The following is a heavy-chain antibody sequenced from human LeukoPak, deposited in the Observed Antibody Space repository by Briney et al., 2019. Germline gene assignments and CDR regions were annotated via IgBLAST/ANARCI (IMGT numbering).Heavy chain of an antibody. V-gene: IGHV3-30*02. J-gene: IGHJ3*02. D-gene: IGHD6-19*01. CDR1: GFTFSSYG. CDR2: IRYDGSNK. CDR3: AKGEYSSGWRRVFYDAFDI. Sequence: GGSLRLSCAASGFTFSSYGMHWVRQAPGKGLEWVAFIRYDGSNKYYADSVKGRFTISRDNSKNTLYLQMNSLRAEDTAVYYCAKGEYSSGWRRVFYDAFDIWGQGTMVTVSS.